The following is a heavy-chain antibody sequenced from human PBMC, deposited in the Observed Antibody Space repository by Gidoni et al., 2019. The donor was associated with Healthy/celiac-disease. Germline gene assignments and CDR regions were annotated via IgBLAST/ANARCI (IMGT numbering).Heavy chain of an antibody. Sequence: EVQLVESGGGLIQPGGSLRLSCAASGFTVSSNFMSWFRQAPGKGLEWVSVIYSGGSTYYADSVKGRFTISRDNSKNTLYLQMNSLRAEDTAVYYCARDGRLEGYYGMDVWGQGTTVTVSS. J-gene: IGHJ6*02. CDR1: GFTVSSNF. CDR3: ARDGRLEGYYGMDV. V-gene: IGHV3-53*01. CDR2: IYSGGST.